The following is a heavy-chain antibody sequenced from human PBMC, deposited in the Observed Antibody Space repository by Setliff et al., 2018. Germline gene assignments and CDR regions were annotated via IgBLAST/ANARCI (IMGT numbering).Heavy chain of an antibody. CDR1: GGTFSSYG. CDR3: AREGVDTRSSTDYRYYMDV. D-gene: IGHD5-18*01. V-gene: IGHV1-69*05. J-gene: IGHJ6*03. Sequence: GASVKVSCKASGGTFSSYGISWVRQAPGQGLEWMGGTIPIFGSTNYAQKFQDRVTIITDESTSTAYMELRSLRTDDTAVYYCAREGVDTRSSTDYRYYMDVWGKGTTVTVSS. CDR2: TIPIFGST.